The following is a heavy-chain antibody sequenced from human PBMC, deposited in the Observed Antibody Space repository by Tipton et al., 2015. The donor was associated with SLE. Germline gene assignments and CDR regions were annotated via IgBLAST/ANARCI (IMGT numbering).Heavy chain of an antibody. CDR1: GYSISSGYY. D-gene: IGHD3-22*01. CDR2: IYHSGST. J-gene: IGHJ2*01. CDR3: ASAVVVNNDWSFDL. V-gene: IGHV4-38-2*01. Sequence: TLSLTCAVSGYSISSGYYWGWIRQPPGKGLEWIGSIYHSGSTYYNPSLKSRVTISVDTSKNHFSLKLSSVTAADTAVYYCASAVVVNNDWSFDLWGRGTLVTVSS.